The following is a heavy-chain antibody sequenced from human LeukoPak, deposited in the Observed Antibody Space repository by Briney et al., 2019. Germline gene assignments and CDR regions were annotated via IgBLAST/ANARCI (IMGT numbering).Heavy chain of an antibody. CDR1: GFTVSSNY. J-gene: IGHJ4*02. CDR3: AKGPYYDFWSGYLN. Sequence: GGSLRLSCAASGFTVSSNYMSWVRQAPGKGLEWVSAISGSGGSTYYADSVKGRFTISRDNSKNTLYLQMNSLRAEDTAVYYCAKGPYYDFWSGYLNWGQGTLVTVSS. D-gene: IGHD3-3*01. CDR2: ISGSGGST. V-gene: IGHV3-23*01.